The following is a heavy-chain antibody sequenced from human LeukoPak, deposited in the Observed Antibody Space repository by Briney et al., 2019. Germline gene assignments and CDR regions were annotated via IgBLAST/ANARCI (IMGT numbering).Heavy chain of an antibody. D-gene: IGHD3-16*01. V-gene: IGHV3-7*01. CDR2: IKQDGSEK. CDR1: GIIITSYW. CDR3: ASHSYGYNH. J-gene: IGHJ5*02. Sequence: GSLRLSCAASGIIITSYWMSWVRQTPGKWLEWVANIKQDGSEKNYVDSVKGRFTIFRDNARNSLYLQMNSLRAEDTAVYYCASHSYGYNHWGQGTLVIVSS.